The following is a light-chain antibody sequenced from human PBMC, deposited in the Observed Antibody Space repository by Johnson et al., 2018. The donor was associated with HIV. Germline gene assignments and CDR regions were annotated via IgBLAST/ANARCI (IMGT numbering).Light chain of an antibody. CDR2: DNN. Sequence: QSVLTQPPSVSAAPGQKVTISCSGSSSNIGNNYVSWYQQLPGTAPKFLIYDNNKRPSGIPDRFSDSKSGTSATLAITGLPTGDEADYYCGTWDSGLSAHYVFGTGTRVTVL. J-gene: IGLJ1*01. CDR3: GTWDSGLSAHYV. CDR1: SSNIGNNY. V-gene: IGLV1-51*01.